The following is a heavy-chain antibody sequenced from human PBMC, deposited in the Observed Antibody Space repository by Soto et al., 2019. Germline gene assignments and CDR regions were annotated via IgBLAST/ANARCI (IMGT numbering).Heavy chain of an antibody. J-gene: IGHJ5*02. D-gene: IGHD3-10*01. Sequence: QVQLQESGPGLVKPSQTLSLTCTVSGGSISSGGYYWSWIRQPPGKGLEWIGYIYYSGSTYYNPSLKSRVTISVDTSKNQFSLKLSSVTDADTDVYYCAGLRTDVLLWFGELFGWFDPWGQGTLVTVSS. V-gene: IGHV4-31*03. CDR3: AGLRTDVLLWFGELFGWFDP. CDR2: IYYSGST. CDR1: GGSISSGGYY.